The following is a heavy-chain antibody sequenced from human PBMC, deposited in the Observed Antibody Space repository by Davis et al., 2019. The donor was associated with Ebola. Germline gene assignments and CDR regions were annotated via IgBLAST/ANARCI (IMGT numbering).Heavy chain of an antibody. D-gene: IGHD5-24*01. J-gene: IGHJ6*02. CDR2: INHSGSA. CDR3: ARGGRDGYNYYYNYYGMDV. CDR1: GGPLSDYR. V-gene: IGHV4-34*01. Sequence: SETLSPTFTLLGGPLSDYRWTWIRQSPGKGLEWIGQINHSGSANYNPSLKSRVTISVDTPKNQFSLELTSVTAADTAVYYCARGGRDGYNYYYNYYGMDVWGQGTTVTVSS.